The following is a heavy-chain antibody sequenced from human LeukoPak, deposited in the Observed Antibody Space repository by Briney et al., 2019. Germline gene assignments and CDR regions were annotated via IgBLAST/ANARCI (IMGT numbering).Heavy chain of an antibody. CDR3: ARSGGGDYTILTGFPPFDY. Sequence: PSGTLSLTCAVSGGSVSSGNWWSWFRQSPGKGLEWIGEVFHSGSTNYNPSLKSRVSISVDNSKNQFSLRLSSVTAADTALYYCARSGGGDYTILTGFPPFDYWGQGAQVTVSS. CDR1: GGSVSSGNW. J-gene: IGHJ4*02. D-gene: IGHD3-9*01. CDR2: VFHSGST. V-gene: IGHV4-4*02.